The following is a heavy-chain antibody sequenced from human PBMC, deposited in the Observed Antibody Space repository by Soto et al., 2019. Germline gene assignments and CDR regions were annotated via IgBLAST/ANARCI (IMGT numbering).Heavy chain of an antibody. J-gene: IGHJ4*02. Sequence: GASVKVSCKASGGTFSSYAISWVRQAPGQGLEWMGGIIPIFGTANYAQKFQGRVTITADESTSTAYMELSSLRSEDTAVYYCARGSDYYDSSGYSQIWPDEARFDYWGQGTLVTVSS. CDR1: GGTFSSYA. CDR2: IIPIFGTA. CDR3: ARGSDYYDSSGYSQIWPDEARFDY. D-gene: IGHD3-22*01. V-gene: IGHV1-69*13.